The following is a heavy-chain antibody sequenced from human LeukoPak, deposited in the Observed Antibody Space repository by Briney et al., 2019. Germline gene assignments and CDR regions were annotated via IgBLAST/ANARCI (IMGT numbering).Heavy chain of an antibody. Sequence: GGSLRLSCAASGFTFNNYAMHWVRQTPGKGLQWVSGISWNSDTLIYVHSVKGRFTISRDDAKNSLFLQMNSLRAEDTALYYCARRTSNWAFDIWGQGTMVTVSS. D-gene: IGHD6-13*01. CDR3: ARRTSNWAFDI. CDR1: GFTFNNYA. J-gene: IGHJ3*02. CDR2: ISWNSDTL. V-gene: IGHV3-9*01.